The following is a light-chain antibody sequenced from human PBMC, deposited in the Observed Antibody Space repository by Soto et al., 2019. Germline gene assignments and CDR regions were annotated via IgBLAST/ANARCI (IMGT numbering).Light chain of an antibody. J-gene: IGKJ4*01. V-gene: IGKV1-39*01. CDR1: QSISYY. CDR2: GAS. CDR3: QQGYNIPLT. Sequence: DIPMTQSPSSLSASVGDRVTITCRASQSISYYLNWYQQKPGKAPRLLIYGASNLQSGVPSRFTGSGSGTDFTLTITSLQPEDCATYFCQQGYNIPLTFGGGTKVEIK.